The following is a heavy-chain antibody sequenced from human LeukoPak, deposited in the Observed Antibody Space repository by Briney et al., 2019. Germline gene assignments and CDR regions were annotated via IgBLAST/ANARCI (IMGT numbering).Heavy chain of an antibody. Sequence: GGSLRLSCAASGFTFSSYAMSWVRQAPGKGLEWLSAISGSGGSTYYADSVKGRFTISRDNSKNTLYLQMNSLRAEDTAVYYCAKVLVRGGFSDYWGQGTLVTVSS. CDR2: ISGSGGST. J-gene: IGHJ4*02. D-gene: IGHD2-15*01. CDR1: GFTFSSYA. V-gene: IGHV3-23*01. CDR3: AKVLVRGGFSDY.